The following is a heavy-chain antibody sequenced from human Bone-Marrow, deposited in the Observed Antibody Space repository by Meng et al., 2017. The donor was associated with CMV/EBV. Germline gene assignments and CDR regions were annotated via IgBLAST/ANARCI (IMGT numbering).Heavy chain of an antibody. V-gene: IGHV4-34*01. J-gene: IGHJ4*02. CDR2: INHSGSS. D-gene: IGHD3-22*01. CDR3: ARYYDGSEYYFDY. Sequence: GSLRLSCAVYGGSFSGYYWSWIRQPPGKGLEWIGEINHSGSSNYNPSLKSRVTISVDTSKNQFSLKLSSVTAADTAVYYCARYYDGSEYYFDYWGQGTLVTVSS. CDR1: GGSFSGYY.